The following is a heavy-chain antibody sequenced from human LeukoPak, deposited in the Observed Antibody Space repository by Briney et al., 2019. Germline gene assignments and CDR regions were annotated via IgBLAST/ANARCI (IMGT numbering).Heavy chain of an antibody. J-gene: IGHJ5*02. CDR2: IYYSGST. D-gene: IGHD3-22*01. CDR3: ARGKDYYDSSGYSNWFDP. V-gene: IGHV4-59*11. Sequence: PSETLSLTCTVSGGSISSHYWSWMRQPPGKGLEWIGYIYYSGSTNYNPSLKSRVTISVDTSKNQFSLKLSSVTAADTAVYYCARGKDYYDSSGYSNWFDPWGQGTLVTVSS. CDR1: GGSISSHY.